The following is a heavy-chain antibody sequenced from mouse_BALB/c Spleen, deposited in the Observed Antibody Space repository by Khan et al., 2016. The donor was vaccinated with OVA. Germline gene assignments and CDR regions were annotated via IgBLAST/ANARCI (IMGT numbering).Heavy chain of an antibody. J-gene: IGHJ4*01. CDR3: ARDGSRYAYAMDY. CDR1: GYSITSDYA. V-gene: IGHV3-2*02. CDR2: ISSSGST. D-gene: IGHD2-3*01. Sequence: VQLKESGPGLVKPSQSLSLTCTVTGYSITSDYAWNWIRQFPGNKLEWMGYISSSGSTNYNPALKSRISITRDTSKNQFFLQLNSVTTEDTAKYYGARDGSRYAYAMDYWGQGTSVTVSS.